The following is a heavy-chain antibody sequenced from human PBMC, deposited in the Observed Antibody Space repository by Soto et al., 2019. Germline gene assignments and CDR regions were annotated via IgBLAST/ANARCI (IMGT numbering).Heavy chain of an antibody. CDR2: ISYDGSNK. CDR3: AKGPGYCTGGSCGAEGYYGMDV. D-gene: IGHD2-15*01. J-gene: IGHJ6*02. V-gene: IGHV3-30*18. Sequence: GSLRLSCAASGFTFSSYGMHWVRQAPGKGLEWVAVISYDGSNKYYADSVKGRFTISRDNSKNTLYLQMNSLRAEDTAVYYCAKGPGYCTGGSCGAEGYYGMDVWGQGTTVTVSS. CDR1: GFTFSSYG.